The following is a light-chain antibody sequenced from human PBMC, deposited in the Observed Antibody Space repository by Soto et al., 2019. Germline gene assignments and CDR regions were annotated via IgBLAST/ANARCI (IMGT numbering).Light chain of an antibody. CDR3: QEYNTWPWT. V-gene: IGKV3-15*01. J-gene: IGKJ1*01. CDR2: GAS. Sequence: ETVMTQSPATLSVSPGERATLSCRASQSVKSNLAWYQQKLGQAPRVLIYGASTRANGIPDRFSGSGSGTEFILTISSLQSEDFAIYYCQEYNTWPWTFGQGTKVEIK. CDR1: QSVKSN.